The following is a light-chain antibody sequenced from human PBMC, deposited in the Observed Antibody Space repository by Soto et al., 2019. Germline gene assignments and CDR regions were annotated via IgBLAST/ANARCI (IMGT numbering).Light chain of an antibody. Sequence: QSVLTQPPSVSGAPGQRVTISCTGSSSNIGAGYNVHWYQQLPGTAPKLLIYGNSNRPSVVPDRFSVSKSGTSAYLAITGLQAEDEADYYCQSYDSSLSGGVFGGGTKLTVL. J-gene: IGLJ3*02. CDR1: SSNIGAGYN. CDR2: GNS. V-gene: IGLV1-40*01. CDR3: QSYDSSLSGGV.